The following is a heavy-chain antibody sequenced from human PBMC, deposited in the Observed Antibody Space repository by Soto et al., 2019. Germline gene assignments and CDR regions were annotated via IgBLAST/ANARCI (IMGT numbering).Heavy chain of an antibody. J-gene: IGHJ4*02. CDR3: TRIISASQDY. D-gene: IGHD3-10*01. Sequence: GGSLRLSCEASGFVFKDSSIHWVRQASGKGLEWVGRIRDRAYNYATAYAASVKGRFTISRDDSNNKAYLQMDSLKTEDTAIYYSTRIISASQDYWGRGTLVTVSS. V-gene: IGHV3-73*01. CDR1: GFVFKDSS. CDR2: IRDRAYNYAT.